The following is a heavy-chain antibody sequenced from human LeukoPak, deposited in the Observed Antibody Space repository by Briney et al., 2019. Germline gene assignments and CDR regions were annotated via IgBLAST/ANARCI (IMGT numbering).Heavy chain of an antibody. CDR1: GGSISSGGYY. J-gene: IGHJ4*02. D-gene: IGHD4-17*01. CDR2: IYYSGST. Sequence: SETLSLTCTVSGGSISSGGYYWGWIRQSPGKGLEWVGSIYYSGSTFYNPSLKSRVTISVDTSKKQYSLKLSSVIAADTAVYYCARQRSYAFDFDYWGQGTLVTVSS. V-gene: IGHV4-39*01. CDR3: ARQRSYAFDFDY.